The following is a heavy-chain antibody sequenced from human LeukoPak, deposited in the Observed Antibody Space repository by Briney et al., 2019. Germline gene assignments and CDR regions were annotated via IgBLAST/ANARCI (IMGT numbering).Heavy chain of an antibody. V-gene: IGHV3-30*18. Sequence: GGSLRLSCAASGVTFSSHWMHWVRQAPGKGLEWVAVISYDGRSKYYGDYVKGRFTISRDNSKNTLYLQMNSLRAEDSAVYYCAKDLGYYSSYYYGMDVWGQGTTVTVSS. D-gene: IGHD4-11*01. CDR3: AKDLGYYSSYYYGMDV. J-gene: IGHJ6*02. CDR2: ISYDGRSK. CDR1: GVTFSSHW.